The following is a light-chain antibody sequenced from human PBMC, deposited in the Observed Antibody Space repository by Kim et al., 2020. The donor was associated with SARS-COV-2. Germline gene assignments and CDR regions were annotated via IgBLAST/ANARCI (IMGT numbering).Light chain of an antibody. J-gene: IGKJ1*01. CDR1: QTVSSS. CDR2: EAS. CDR3: QQYNNWPWT. V-gene: IGKV3-15*01. Sequence: EIVMTQSPATLSVSPGDSATLSCRASQTVSSSFAWYQQKPGQAPRLLIYEASTRATGIPARFTGSGSGTEFALTISSLQSDDSAVYYCQQYNNWPWTFGQGTKVDI.